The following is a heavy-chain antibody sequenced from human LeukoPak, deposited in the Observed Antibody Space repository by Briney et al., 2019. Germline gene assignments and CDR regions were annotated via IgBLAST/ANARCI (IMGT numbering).Heavy chain of an antibody. CDR2: ISGSGGST. Sequence: GGSLRLSCAASGFTFSSYAMSWVRQAPGKGLEWVSAISGSGGSTYYADSVKGRFTISRDNSKNTLYLQMNSLRAEDTAVYYCARLPAARRGGDYWGQGTLVTVSS. D-gene: IGHD6-6*01. CDR3: ARLPAARRGGDY. V-gene: IGHV3-23*01. J-gene: IGHJ4*02. CDR1: GFTFSSYA.